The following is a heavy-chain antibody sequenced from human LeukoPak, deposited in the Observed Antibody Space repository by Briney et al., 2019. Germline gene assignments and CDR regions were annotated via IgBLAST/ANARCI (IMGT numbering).Heavy chain of an antibody. CDR3: ARISRLRSYYYYGMDV. CDR1: GGSFSGYY. CDR2: INHSGST. V-gene: IGHV4-34*01. D-gene: IGHD4-17*01. J-gene: IGHJ6*02. Sequence: KPSETLSLTCAVYGGSFSGYYWSWIRQPPGKGLEWIGEINHSGSTNYNPSLESRVTISVDTSKNQFSLKLSSVTAADTAVYYCARISRLRSYYYYGMDVWGQGTTVTVSS.